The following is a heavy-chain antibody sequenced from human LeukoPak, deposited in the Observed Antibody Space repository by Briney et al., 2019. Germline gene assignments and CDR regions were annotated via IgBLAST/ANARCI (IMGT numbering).Heavy chain of an antibody. CDR3: ARPQYGDFDY. V-gene: IGHV4-59*01. CDR2: IYYSGST. D-gene: IGHD4-17*01. Sequence: KASETLSLTCTVSGGSISSYYWSWIRQPPGKGLEWIGYIYYSGSTNYNPSLKSRVTISVDTSKNQFSLKLSSVTAADTAVYYCARPQYGDFDYWGQGTLVTVSS. J-gene: IGHJ4*02. CDR1: GGSISSYY.